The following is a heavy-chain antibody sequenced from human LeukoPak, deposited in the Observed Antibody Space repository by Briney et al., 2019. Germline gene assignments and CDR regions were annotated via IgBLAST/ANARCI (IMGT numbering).Heavy chain of an antibody. V-gene: IGHV3-23*01. CDR3: ASRTGYSSGWYGYYFDY. CDR1: GFTFSSYA. D-gene: IGHD6-19*01. Sequence: GGSLRLSCAASGFTFSSYAMSWVRQAPGKGLEWVSANSGSGGSTYYADSVKGRFTISRDNSKNTLYLQMNSLRAEDTAVYYCASRTGYSSGWYGYYFDYWGQGTLVTVSS. J-gene: IGHJ4*02. CDR2: NSGSGGST.